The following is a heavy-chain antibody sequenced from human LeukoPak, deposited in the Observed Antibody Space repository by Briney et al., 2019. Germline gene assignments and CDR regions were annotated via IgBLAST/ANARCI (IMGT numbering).Heavy chain of an antibody. D-gene: IGHD1-26*01. CDR3: ARIINRSYSVGY. V-gene: IGHV3-21*01. CDR2: ISSSSTYI. J-gene: IGHJ4*02. Sequence: GGSLRLSCAASGFTFSSYSMNWSARPPGRGWRGVSSISSSSTYIYYADSVKGRFTISRDNAKNSLYLQMNSLRAEDTAVYYCARIINRSYSVGYWGQGTLVTVSS. CDR1: GFTFSSYS.